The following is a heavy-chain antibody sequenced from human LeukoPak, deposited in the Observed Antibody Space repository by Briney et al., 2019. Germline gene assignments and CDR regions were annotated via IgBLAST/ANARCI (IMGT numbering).Heavy chain of an antibody. J-gene: IGHJ5*02. V-gene: IGHV4-59*01. CDR2: IHYSGST. CDR1: GGSISPYY. CDR3: TRAGQRGNWFDP. Sequence: SETLSLTCTVSGGSISPYYWSWIRQPPGVGLEWIGYIHYSGSTTYNPSLKSRLTISVDTSKNQFSLKLSSVTAADTAVYYCTRAGQRGNWFDPWGQGTLVTVSS.